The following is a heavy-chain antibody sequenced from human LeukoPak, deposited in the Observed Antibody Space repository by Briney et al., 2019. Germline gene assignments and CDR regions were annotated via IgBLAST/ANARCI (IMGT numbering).Heavy chain of an antibody. J-gene: IGHJ4*02. Sequence: GEPLKISCKGSGYSFTSYWIGWVRQMPGKGLEWMGIIYPGDSDTRYSPSFQGQVTISADKSISTAYLQWSSLKASDTAMYYCARHTSYSSGRRYYFDYWGQGTLVTVSS. CDR3: ARHTSYSSGRRYYFDY. D-gene: IGHD6-19*01. CDR2: IYPGDSDT. V-gene: IGHV5-51*01. CDR1: GYSFTSYW.